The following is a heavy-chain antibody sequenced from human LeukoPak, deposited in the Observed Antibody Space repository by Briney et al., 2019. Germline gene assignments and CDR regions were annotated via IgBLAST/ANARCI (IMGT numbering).Heavy chain of an antibody. D-gene: IGHD6-13*01. CDR2: ISSSSSYI. CDR1: GFTFSSYS. J-gene: IGHJ6*04. CDR3: AIAAAGKGSMDV. V-gene: IGHV3-21*04. Sequence: GGSLRLSCAASGFTFSSYSMNWVRQAPGKGLEWVSSISSSSSYIYYADSVKGRFTISRDNAKNSLYLQMNNLRAEDTAVYYCAIAAAGKGSMDVWGKGTTVTVSS.